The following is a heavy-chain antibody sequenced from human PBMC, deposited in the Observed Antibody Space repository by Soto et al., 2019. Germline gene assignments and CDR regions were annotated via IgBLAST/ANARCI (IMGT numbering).Heavy chain of an antibody. D-gene: IGHD5-12*01. CDR2: ISGSGGST. J-gene: IGHJ4*02. V-gene: IGHV3-23*01. CDR1: GFTFSSYA. CDR3: AKGGDGYNFRTFDGFDY. Sequence: GGSLRLSCAASGFTFSSYAMSWVRQAPGKGLEWVSAISGSGGSTYYADSVKGRFTISRGNSKNTLYLQMNSLRAEDTAVYYCAKGGDGYNFRTFDGFDYWGQGTLVTVSS.